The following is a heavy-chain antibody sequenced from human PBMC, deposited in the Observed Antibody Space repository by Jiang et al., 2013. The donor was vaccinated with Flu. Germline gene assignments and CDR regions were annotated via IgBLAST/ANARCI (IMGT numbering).Heavy chain of an antibody. D-gene: IGHD2-2*02. CDR1: GGTFSSYT. V-gene: IGHV1-69*02. J-gene: IGHJ3*02. Sequence: GAEVKKPGSSVKVSCKASGGTFSSYTISWVRQAPGQGLEWMGRIIPILGIANYAQKFQGRVTITADKSTSTAYMELSSLRSEDTAVYYCARAGGGNYCSSTSCYSRIGAFDIWGQGTMVTVSS. CDR3: ARAGGGNYCSSTSCYSRIGAFDI. CDR2: IIPILGIA.